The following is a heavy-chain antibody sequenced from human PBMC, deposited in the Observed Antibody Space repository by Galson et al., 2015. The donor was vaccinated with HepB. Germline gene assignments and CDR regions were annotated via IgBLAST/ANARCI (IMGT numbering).Heavy chain of an antibody. V-gene: IGHV3-23*01. D-gene: IGHD3-22*01. Sequence: SLRLSCAASGFTFSRYAMSWVRQAPGKGLEWVSAISFSGGSTFYADSVKGRFTISRENSKKMVFLQMNSLRAEDTAVYYCAKEPDSSGYYRYYFDNWGQGTLVTVSS. CDR3: AKEPDSSGYYRYYFDN. CDR2: ISFSGGST. CDR1: GFTFSRYA. J-gene: IGHJ4*02.